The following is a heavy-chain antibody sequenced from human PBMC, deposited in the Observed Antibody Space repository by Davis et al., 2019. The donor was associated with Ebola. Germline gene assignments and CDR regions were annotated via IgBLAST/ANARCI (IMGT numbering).Heavy chain of an antibody. J-gene: IGHJ4*02. CDR3: ASGRSGVAADCDY. CDR1: GGTFSSYT. V-gene: IGHV1-69*02. D-gene: IGHD3-3*01. Sequence: AASVKVSCKASGGTFSSYTISWVRQAPGQGLEWMGRIISILGIANYAQKFQGRVTITADKSTSTAYMELSSLRSEDTAVYYCASGRSGVAADCDYWGQGTLVTVSS. CDR2: IISILGIA.